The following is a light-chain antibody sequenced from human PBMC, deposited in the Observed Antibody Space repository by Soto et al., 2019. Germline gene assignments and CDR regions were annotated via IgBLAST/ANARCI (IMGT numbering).Light chain of an antibody. CDR1: SGDIGSYNR. CDR3: SSYTNINTRACV. V-gene: IGLV2-14*01. J-gene: IGLJ1*01. CDR2: EVT. Sequence: QSALTQPASVSGSPGQSITISCTGTSGDIGSYNRVSWYQQHPGKAPKLIIYEVTDRPSGVSNRFSGSKSGNTASLTISGLQAEDXAEYYCSSYTNINTRACVFGTGTKVTVL.